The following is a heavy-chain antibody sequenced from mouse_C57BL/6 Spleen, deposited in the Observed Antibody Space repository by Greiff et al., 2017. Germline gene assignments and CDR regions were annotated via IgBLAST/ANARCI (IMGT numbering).Heavy chain of an antibody. V-gene: IGHV1-59*01. D-gene: IGHD1-1*01. CDR1: GYTFTSYW. Sequence: VQLQQSGAELVRPGTSVKLSCKASGYTFTSYWMHWVKQRPGQGLEWIGVIDPSDSYTNYNQKFKGKATLTVDTSSSTAYMQLSSLTSEDSAVYYCARSGITTVVAQDVWGTGTTVTVSS. CDR2: IDPSDSYT. CDR3: ARSGITTVVAQDV. J-gene: IGHJ1*03.